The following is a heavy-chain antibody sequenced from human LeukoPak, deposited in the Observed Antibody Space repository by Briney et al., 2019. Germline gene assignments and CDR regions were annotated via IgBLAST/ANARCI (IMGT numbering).Heavy chain of an antibody. CDR2: IKPDGTTK. J-gene: IGHJ4*02. CDR1: GFTFSSYW. Sequence: QPGGSLRLSCAASGFTFSSYWMSWVRQAPGKGLEWVANIKPDGTTKFYVDSVKGRFTISRNNALNSLYLQMNSLRAEDTAIYYCARSIPYGTTWYGRSDYWGQGTLVTVSS. CDR3: ARSIPYGTTWYGRSDY. D-gene: IGHD6-13*01. V-gene: IGHV3-7*03.